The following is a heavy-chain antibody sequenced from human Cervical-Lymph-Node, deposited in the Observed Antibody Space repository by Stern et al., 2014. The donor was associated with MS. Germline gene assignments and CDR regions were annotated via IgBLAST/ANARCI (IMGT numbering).Heavy chain of an antibody. CDR1: GDSINSGDFH. D-gene: IGHD4-17*01. CDR2: IYYSGTI. V-gene: IGHV4-30-4*01. J-gene: IGHJ4*02. Sequence: QLQLQESGPGLVQPSETLSLTCTVSGDSINSGDFHWSWVRQSPGKGLEWIGYIYYSGTIYNNPSLKSRVTMSIDTSTNQFSLILTSVTAADTALYFCARMKTGLRENRGFDFWGQGTQVTVSS. CDR3: ARMKTGLRENRGFDF.